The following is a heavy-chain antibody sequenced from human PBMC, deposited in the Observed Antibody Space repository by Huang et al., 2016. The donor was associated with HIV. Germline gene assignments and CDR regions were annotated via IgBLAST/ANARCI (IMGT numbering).Heavy chain of an antibody. Sequence: QLQLQESGPGLVKPSETLSLTCTVSGGSTSSSSYYWGWSRQPPGKGLDWIGSIYYSGRPYYNPSLTSRVTISVDTSKNQFSLKLSSVTAADTAVYYCARLRSSTWYGPIDYWGQGTLVTVSS. CDR3: ARLRSSTWYGPIDY. D-gene: IGHD6-13*01. J-gene: IGHJ4*02. CDR1: GGSTSSSSYY. CDR2: IYYSGRP. V-gene: IGHV4-39*01.